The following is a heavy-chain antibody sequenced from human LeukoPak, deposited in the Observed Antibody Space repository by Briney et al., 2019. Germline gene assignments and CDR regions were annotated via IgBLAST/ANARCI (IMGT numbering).Heavy chain of an antibody. Sequence: GRSLRLSCAASGFTFDDYAMHWVRQAPGEGLERVSAISWNSGSIGYADSVKGRFTISRDNAKNSLYLQMNSLRAEDMALYYGAKGGTPYSNYVWFDPWGRGTLVTVSS. CDR3: AKGGTPYSNYVWFDP. V-gene: IGHV3-9*03. D-gene: IGHD4-11*01. J-gene: IGHJ5*02. CDR2: ISWNSGSI. CDR1: GFTFDDYA.